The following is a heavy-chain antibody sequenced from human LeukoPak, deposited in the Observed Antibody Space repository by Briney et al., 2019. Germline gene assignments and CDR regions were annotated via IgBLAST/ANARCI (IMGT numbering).Heavy chain of an antibody. Sequence: SETLSLTCTVSGGSISSGSYYWSWIRQPAGKGLEWIGRIYTSGSTNYNPSLKSRVTISVDTSKNQFSLKLSSVTAADTAVYYCARGRYYYGYYYMDVWGKGTTVTISS. CDR1: GGSISSGSYY. J-gene: IGHJ6*03. V-gene: IGHV4-61*02. CDR3: ARGRYYYGYYYMDV. CDR2: IYTSGST.